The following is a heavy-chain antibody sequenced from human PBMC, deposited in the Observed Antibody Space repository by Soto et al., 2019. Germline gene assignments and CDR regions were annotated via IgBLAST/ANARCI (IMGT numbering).Heavy chain of an antibody. CDR1: GGSISSGGYY. J-gene: IGHJ5*02. Sequence: LCGGSISSGGYYWSWIRQHPGKGLEWIGYIYYSGSTYYNPSLKSRVTISVDTSKNQFSLKLSSVTAADTAVYYCARVVYSSSWTNWFDPWGQGTLVTVSS. D-gene: IGHD6-13*01. CDR2: IYYSGST. V-gene: IGHV4-31*02. CDR3: ARVVYSSSWTNWFDP.